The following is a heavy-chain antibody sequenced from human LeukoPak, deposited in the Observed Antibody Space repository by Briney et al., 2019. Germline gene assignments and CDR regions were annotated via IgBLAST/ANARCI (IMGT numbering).Heavy chain of an antibody. J-gene: IGHJ3*02. D-gene: IGHD3-22*01. CDR1: GGSISSSSYY. Sequence: SETLSLTCTVSGGSISSSSYYWGWIRQPPGKGLEWIGSIYYSGSTYYNPSLKSRVTISVDTSKKQFSLKLSSVTAADTAVYSCARRSSGYYDAFDIWGLGTMVTVSS. CDR2: IYYSGST. CDR3: ARRSSGYYDAFDI. V-gene: IGHV4-39*01.